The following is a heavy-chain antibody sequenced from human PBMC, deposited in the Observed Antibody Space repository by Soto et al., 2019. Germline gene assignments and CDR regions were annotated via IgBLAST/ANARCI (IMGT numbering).Heavy chain of an antibody. D-gene: IGHD3-10*01. CDR1: GFTFSSYI. Sequence: GSLIISWAFSGFTFSSYIVNLVLQAPGKGLEWVSSISSSSSYIYYADSVKGRFTISRDNAKNSLYLQMNSLRAEDTAVYYCAREGTMARGAYYYYYGMDVWGQGTTVTVS. J-gene: IGHJ6*02. CDR2: ISSSSSYI. CDR3: AREGTMARGAYYYYYGMDV. V-gene: IGHV3-21*01.